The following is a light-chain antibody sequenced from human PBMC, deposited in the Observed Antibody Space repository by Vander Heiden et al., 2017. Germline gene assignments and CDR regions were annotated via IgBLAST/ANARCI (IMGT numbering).Light chain of an antibody. CDR1: SSNIGSNS. V-gene: IGLV1-44*01. CDR2: IDN. J-gene: IGLJ1*01. CDR3: AAWDDNLNGLYV. Sequence: QSVLTQPPSASGTPGQRVTISCSGSSSNIGSNSVSWYQRLPGTAPKLLIYIDNQRPSGVPDRFSGSKSGTSASLAISVLQSEDEAEYFCAAWDDNLNGLYVFGTGTKVTVL.